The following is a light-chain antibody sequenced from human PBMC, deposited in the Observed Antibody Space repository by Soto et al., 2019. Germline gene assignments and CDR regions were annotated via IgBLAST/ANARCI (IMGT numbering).Light chain of an antibody. CDR3: CSYAKTYSAEV. V-gene: IGLV2-11*01. CDR1: SSDVGGYNY. CDR2: AVN. J-gene: IGLJ1*01. Sequence: QSALTQPRSVSGSPGQSVTISCTGTSSDVGGYNYVSWYQHHPAKAPQLIIYAVNKRPSGVPDRFSGSKSGNTAFLTISGLQAEDEADYFCCSYAKTYSAEVFGTGTKVTVL.